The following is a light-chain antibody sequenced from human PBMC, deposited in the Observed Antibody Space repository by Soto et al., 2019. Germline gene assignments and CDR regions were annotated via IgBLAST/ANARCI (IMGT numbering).Light chain of an antibody. V-gene: IGKV4-1*01. Sequence: DIVMTQSPDSLAVSLGELATINCKSSQSVLYSSNNKNYIAWYQQKPGQPPKLLNYWTSTRESGGPGRFSGSGSGTDFTLTISRLQAEDVADYYCQQYYSSPRTFGQGTKVEVK. CDR3: QQYYSSPRT. CDR1: QSVLYSSNNKNY. J-gene: IGKJ1*01. CDR2: WTS.